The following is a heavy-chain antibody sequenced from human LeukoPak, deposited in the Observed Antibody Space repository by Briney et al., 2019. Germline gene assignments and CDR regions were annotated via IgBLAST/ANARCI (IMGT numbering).Heavy chain of an antibody. CDR2: IKQDGSEK. CDR1: GLTFNSYW. D-gene: IGHD5-12*01. V-gene: IGHV3-7*01. CDR3: ARKYSGLPFDY. J-gene: IGHJ4*02. Sequence: PGGSLRLSCAASGLTFNSYWMSWVRQAPGKGLEWVANIKQDGSEKYYVDSVKGRFTISRDNAKNSLYLQMNSLRAEDTAVYYCARKYSGLPFDYWGQGTLVTVSS.